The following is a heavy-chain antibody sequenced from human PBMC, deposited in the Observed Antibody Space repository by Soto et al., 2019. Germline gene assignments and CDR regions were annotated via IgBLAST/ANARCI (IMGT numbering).Heavy chain of an antibody. CDR3: ARDFFGSGPDYYLDV. Sequence: EVKLVESGGGLVKPGESLRLSCAASGFNFEVYSMNWVRQTPGKGLEWVSSISRGSRFLHYADSIKGRFTISGDDAESYLHLQIDSLRAEDTAVYFCARDFFGSGPDYYLDVWGTGTTVTVS. CDR1: GFNFEVYS. J-gene: IGHJ6*03. V-gene: IGHV3-21*02. D-gene: IGHD3-10*01. CDR2: ISRGSRFL.